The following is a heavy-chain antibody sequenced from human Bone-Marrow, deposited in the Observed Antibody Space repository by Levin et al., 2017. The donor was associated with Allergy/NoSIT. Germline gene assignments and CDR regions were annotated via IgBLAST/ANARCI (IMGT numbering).Heavy chain of an antibody. D-gene: IGHD3-9*01. V-gene: IGHV3-48*03. CDR3: ARGGLRYFDWF. Sequence: QSGGSLRLSCAASGFTFSSYEMNWVRQAPGKGLEWVSYISSSGSTIYYADSVKGRFTISRDNAKNSLYLQMNSLRAEDTAVYYCARGGLRYFDWFGGQGTLVTVSS. CDR1: GFTFSSYE. J-gene: IGHJ4*02. CDR2: ISSSGSTI.